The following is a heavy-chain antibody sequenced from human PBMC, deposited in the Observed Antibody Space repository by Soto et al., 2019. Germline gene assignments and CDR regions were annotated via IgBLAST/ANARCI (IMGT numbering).Heavy chain of an antibody. CDR2: IKSKGHGGTT. J-gene: IGHJ4*01. V-gene: IGHV3-15*07. Sequence: PGGSLRLSCAASGFAFSNAWINWVRQAPGKGLEWVGRIKSKGHGGTTDFAAPVRGRFAISRDDSRNLVYMQMNSLNTEDTAVYYCTTDSYTSVIVVRFDYWGHGTLVPVSS. D-gene: IGHD3-22*01. CDR1: GFAFSNAW. CDR3: TTDSYTSVIVVRFDY.